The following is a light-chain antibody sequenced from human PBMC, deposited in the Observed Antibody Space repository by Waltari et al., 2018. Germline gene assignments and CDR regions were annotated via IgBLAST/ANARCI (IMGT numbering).Light chain of an antibody. Sequence: IQLTQSPSSLSASVGDRVTITCRASQGISSYLAWYQQNPGQAPKLLIYAMSTLLNGVPSRFSGSGFGTDFPLTISSLQPEDFATYYCQQVNSYPFTFGPGTTVDIK. CDR2: AMS. J-gene: IGKJ3*01. CDR1: QGISSY. V-gene: IGKV1-9*01. CDR3: QQVNSYPFT.